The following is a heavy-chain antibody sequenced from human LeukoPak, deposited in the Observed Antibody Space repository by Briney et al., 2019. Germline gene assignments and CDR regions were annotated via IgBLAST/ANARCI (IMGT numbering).Heavy chain of an antibody. D-gene: IGHD1-26*01. CDR2: INWNGGGT. V-gene: IGHV3-9*01. J-gene: IGHJ6*02. CDR1: GYSFKDYG. CDR3: AKQLTATNTYILFGLDV. Sequence: GGSLRLSCAATGYSFKDYGMHWVRQPPGKGLEWVSAINWNGGGTDYADSVKGRFTIFRDNAKNSLYLQLSSLRPEDTALYYCAKQLTATNTYILFGLDVWGQGTSVTVSS.